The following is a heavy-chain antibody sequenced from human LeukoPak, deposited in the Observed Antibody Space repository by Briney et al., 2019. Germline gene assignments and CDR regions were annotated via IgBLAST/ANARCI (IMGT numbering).Heavy chain of an antibody. CDR1: GGPISRSTYY. Sequence: PSETLSLTCTVSGGPISRSTYYWGWIRQPPGKGLEWIGSIYYSGSTYYNPSLKSRVTTSVDTSKNQFSLKLSSVTAADTAVYYCASIAAAGNEWGQGTLVTVSS. J-gene: IGHJ4*02. V-gene: IGHV4-39*01. D-gene: IGHD6-13*01. CDR2: IYYSGST. CDR3: ASIAAAGNE.